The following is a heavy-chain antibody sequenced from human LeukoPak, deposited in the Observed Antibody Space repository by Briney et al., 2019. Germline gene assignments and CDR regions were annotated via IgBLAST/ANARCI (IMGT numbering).Heavy chain of an antibody. CDR3: ARGSSYTSSWHEDY. CDR1: GYTFTNYG. J-gene: IGHJ4*02. V-gene: IGHV1-18*01. CDR2: ICADNAYT. D-gene: IGHD6-13*01. Sequence: ASVKVSCKASGYTFTNYGITWVRQAPGQGPEWVGWICADNAYTNYAQKVQGRLTITTDTSTSTAYMELRSLRSDDTAIYYCARGSSYTSSWHEDYWGQGTLVTVSS.